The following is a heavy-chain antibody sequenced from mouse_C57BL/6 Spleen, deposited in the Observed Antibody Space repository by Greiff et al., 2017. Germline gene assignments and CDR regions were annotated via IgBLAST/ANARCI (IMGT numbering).Heavy chain of an antibody. CDR1: GYSFTGYF. V-gene: IGHV1-20*01. CDR3: ASASRYDGPNYFDY. J-gene: IGHJ2*01. CDR2: INPYNGDT. D-gene: IGHD2-3*01. Sequence: VQLQQSGPELVKPGDSVKISCKASGYSFTGYFMNWVMQSHGKSLEWIGRINPYNGDTFYNQKFKGKATLTVDKSSSTAHMELRSLTSEDSAVYYCASASRYDGPNYFDYWGQGTTLTVSS.